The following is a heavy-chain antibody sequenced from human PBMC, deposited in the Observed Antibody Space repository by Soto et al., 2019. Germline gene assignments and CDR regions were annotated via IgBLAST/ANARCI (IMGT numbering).Heavy chain of an antibody. CDR1: GFSFTSNDW. J-gene: IGHJ1*01. V-gene: IGHV4-4*02. CDR3: ARRDQGTSVGY. Sequence: SETLSLTCAVSGFSFTSNDWWSWGRQPPGRGLEWIGEIYRTGSTNYNPSLKSRVTISLDKSENQFSLKVTSLTAADTAVVACARRDQGTSVGYWGQGTEASVSS. CDR2: IYRTGST. D-gene: IGHD1-7*01.